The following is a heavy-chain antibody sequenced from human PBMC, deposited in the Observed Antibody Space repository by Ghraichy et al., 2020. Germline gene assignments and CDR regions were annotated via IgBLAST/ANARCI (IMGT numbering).Heavy chain of an antibody. V-gene: IGHV3-74*03. D-gene: IGHD2-15*01. CDR2: INNDGSTK. CDR3: TRDPAYVGGGTWGAFDF. CDR1: GFTFSNYW. Sequence: GGSLRLSCAASGFTFSNYWMTWVRQAPGKGLVWVANINNDGSTKQYAASVKGRFTISRDNANNSLYLQMNSLRAEDTAVYYCTRDPAYVGGGTWGAFDFWGQGTMVTVST. J-gene: IGHJ3*01.